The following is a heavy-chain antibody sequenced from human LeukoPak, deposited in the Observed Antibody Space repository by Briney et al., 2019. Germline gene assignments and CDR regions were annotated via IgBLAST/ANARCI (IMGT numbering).Heavy chain of an antibody. V-gene: IGHV4-34*01. CDR2: INHSGST. CDR1: GGSFSGYY. J-gene: IGHJ4*02. D-gene: IGHD3-10*01. Sequence: PSETLSLTCAVYGGSFSGYYWSWIRQPPGKGLEWIGEINHSGSTNYNPSLKSRVTISVDTSKNQFSLKLSSATAADTAVYYCARGLNYGSGGNFIDYWGQGTLVTVSS. CDR3: ARGLNYGSGGNFIDY.